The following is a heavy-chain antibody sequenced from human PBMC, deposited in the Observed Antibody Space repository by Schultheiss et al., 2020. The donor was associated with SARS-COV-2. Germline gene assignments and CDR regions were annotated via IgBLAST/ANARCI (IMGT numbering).Heavy chain of an antibody. CDR1: GFTFSSYA. Sequence: GGSLRLSCAASGFTFSSYAMSWVRQAPGKGLEWVSSISSSSSYIYYADSVKGRFTISRDNAKNSLYLQMNSLRAEDTAVYYCARNPFMTTVTYFDYWGQGTLVTVSS. CDR2: ISSSSSYI. CDR3: ARNPFMTTVTYFDY. D-gene: IGHD4-17*01. J-gene: IGHJ4*02. V-gene: IGHV3-21*01.